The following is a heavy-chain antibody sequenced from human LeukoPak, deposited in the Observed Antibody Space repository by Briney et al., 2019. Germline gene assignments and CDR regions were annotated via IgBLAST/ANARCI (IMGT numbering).Heavy chain of an antibody. CDR2: IYHSGST. D-gene: IGHD2-2*01. Sequence: PSETLSLTCAAYGGSFSGYSWSWIRQPPGKGLEWIGYIYHSGSTYYNPSLKSRVTISVDRSKNQFSLKLSSVTAADTAVYYCARGGIYCSSTSCSQYYFDYWGQGTLVTVSS. CDR3: ARGGIYCSSTSCSQYYFDY. J-gene: IGHJ4*02. CDR1: GGSFSGYS. V-gene: IGHV4-34*01.